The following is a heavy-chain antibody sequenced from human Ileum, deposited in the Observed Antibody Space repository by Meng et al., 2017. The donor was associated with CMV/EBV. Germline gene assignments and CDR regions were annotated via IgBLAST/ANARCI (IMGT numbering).Heavy chain of an antibody. Sequence: QVQLQQPGPGRVMTSKTLLLTCAISGDSVSSTTVTWKWIRQSPSRGLEWLGRTYYRSKWFNDYALSVRGRITINPDISKNQLSLQLNSVTPEDTAVYYCVRLTGNSWLDYWGRGTLVTVSS. J-gene: IGHJ4*02. D-gene: IGHD6-13*01. CDR3: VRLTGNSWLDY. V-gene: IGHV6-1*01. CDR2: TYYRSKWFN. CDR1: GDSVSSTTVT.